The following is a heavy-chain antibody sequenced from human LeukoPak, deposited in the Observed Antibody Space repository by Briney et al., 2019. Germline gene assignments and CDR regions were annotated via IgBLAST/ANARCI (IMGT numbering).Heavy chain of an antibody. CDR3: AKSEGYSSVYFQH. CDR1: RFTFSSYA. D-gene: IGHD6-25*01. J-gene: IGHJ1*01. CDR2: ISGSGGST. Sequence: PGGSLRLSCAASRFTFSSYAMSWVRQAPGKGLEWVSAISGSGGSTYYADSVKGRFTISRDNSKNTLYLQMNSLRAEDTAVYYCAKSEGYSSVYFQHWGQGTLVTVSS. V-gene: IGHV3-23*01.